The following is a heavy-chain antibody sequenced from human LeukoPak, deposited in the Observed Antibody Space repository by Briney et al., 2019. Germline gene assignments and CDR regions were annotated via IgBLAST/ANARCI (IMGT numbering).Heavy chain of an antibody. V-gene: IGHV4-59*01. CDR3: ARVSLGELSPNFDY. CDR2: IYYSGSI. D-gene: IGHD3-16*02. J-gene: IGHJ4*02. CDR1: GGSISSYY. Sequence: PSETLSLTCTVSGGSISSYYWSWIRQPPGKGLEWIGYIYYSGSINYNPSLKSRVTISVDTSKNQFSLKLSSVTAADTAVYYCARVSLGELSPNFDYWGQGTLVTVSS.